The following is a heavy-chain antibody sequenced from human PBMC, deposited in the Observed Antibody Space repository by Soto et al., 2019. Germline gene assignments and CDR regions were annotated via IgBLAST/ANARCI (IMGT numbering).Heavy chain of an antibody. V-gene: IGHV3-23*01. CDR3: AKSPPVTIFGVIIHYFDY. Sequence: GGSLRLSCAASGLTLSTFAMNWVRQAPGKGLEWVSRISGSGDTTDYADSVKGRFTISRDNSKNSLYLQMDSLRAEDTAVYYCAKSPPVTIFGVIIHYFDYWGPGTLVTV. D-gene: IGHD3-3*01. CDR1: GLTLSTFA. CDR2: ISGSGDTT. J-gene: IGHJ4*02.